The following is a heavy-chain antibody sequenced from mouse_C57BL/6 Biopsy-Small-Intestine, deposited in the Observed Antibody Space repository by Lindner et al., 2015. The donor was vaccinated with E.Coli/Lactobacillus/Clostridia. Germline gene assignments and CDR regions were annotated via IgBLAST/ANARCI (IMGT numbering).Heavy chain of an antibody. CDR2: ISSGSSTI. CDR3: TSNGYYYAMDY. CDR1: GFTFSDYG. D-gene: IGHD2-2*01. V-gene: IGHV5-17*01. Sequence: VQLQESGGGLVKPGGSLKLSCAASGFTFSDYGMHWVRQAPEKGLEWVAYISSGSSTIYYADTVKGRFTISRDNAKNTLFLQMTSLRSEDTAMYYCTSNGYYYAMDYWGSRNLSHRLL. J-gene: IGHJ4*01.